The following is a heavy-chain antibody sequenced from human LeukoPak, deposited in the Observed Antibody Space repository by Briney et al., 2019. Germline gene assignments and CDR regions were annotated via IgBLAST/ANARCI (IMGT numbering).Heavy chain of an antibody. Sequence: ASVKVSCKASGYSFISSDINWVRQATGQGLEWMGWMNPNSGNTAYAQKFQGRVTMTRNTSVDTAYMELSSLKCDDTAVYSCARGYKPAYSTGWSIFDYWGQGTLVAVSS. V-gene: IGHV1-8*01. D-gene: IGHD6-19*01. CDR2: MNPNSGNT. CDR1: GYSFISSD. J-gene: IGHJ4*02. CDR3: ARGYKPAYSTGWSIFDY.